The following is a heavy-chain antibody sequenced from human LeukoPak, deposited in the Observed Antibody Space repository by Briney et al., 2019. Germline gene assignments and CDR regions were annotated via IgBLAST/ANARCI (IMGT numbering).Heavy chain of an antibody. J-gene: IGHJ5*02. D-gene: IGHD3-9*01. CDR2: IYYSGST. CDR1: GVSISSGGYY. Sequence: PSQTLSLTCTVSGVSISSGGYYWRWIRQHPGKGLEGIAYIYYSGSTYYHPSLNSRVTISVDTSKNQFSLKLSSVTAADTAVYYCAREEHDILIGASWFDPWGQGTLVTVSS. CDR3: AREEHDILIGASWFDP. V-gene: IGHV4-31*03.